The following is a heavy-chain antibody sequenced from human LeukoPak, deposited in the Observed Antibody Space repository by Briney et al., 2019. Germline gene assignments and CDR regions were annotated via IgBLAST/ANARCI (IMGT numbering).Heavy chain of an antibody. CDR1: GGSMRSYY. V-gene: IGHV4-59*01. CDR2: IYYSGTT. CDR3: AREGTDQYYYYYMDV. J-gene: IGHJ6*03. Sequence: PSETLSLTCTVSGGSMRSYYWSWIRQPPGKGLEWIGYIYYSGTTNYNPSLKSRVTISVDTSKTQFSLKLSSVTAADTAVYYCAREGTDQYYYYYMDVWGKGTTVTVSS. D-gene: IGHD3-10*01.